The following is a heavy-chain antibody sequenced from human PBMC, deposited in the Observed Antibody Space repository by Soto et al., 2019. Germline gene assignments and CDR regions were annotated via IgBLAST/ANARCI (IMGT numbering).Heavy chain of an antibody. Sequence: QVQLVQSGTEVKKPGSSVKVSCKASGGTFRNYPINWVRQAPGQGLEWMGSIFPLTDIPDYAQNFQARLTISSEKYTSTAYMELSSLTSEETAMYFCARGPLVVLNYFESWGQGTLVTVSS. V-gene: IGHV1-69*02. CDR2: IFPLTDIP. CDR3: ARGPLVVLNYFES. CDR1: GGTFRNYP. J-gene: IGHJ4*02.